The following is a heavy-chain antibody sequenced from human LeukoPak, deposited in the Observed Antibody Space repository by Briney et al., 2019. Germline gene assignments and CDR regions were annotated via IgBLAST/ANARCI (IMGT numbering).Heavy chain of an antibody. CDR3: ARGLPETRIQLWLKGRWFDP. CDR2: MNPNSGNT. CDR1: GYTFTSYG. J-gene: IGHJ5*02. D-gene: IGHD5-18*01. Sequence: ASVKVSCKASGYTFTSYGISWVRQAPGQGLEWMGWMNPNSGNTGYAQKFQGRVTMTRNTSISTAYMELSSLRSEDTAVYYCARGLPETRIQLWLKGRWFDPWGQGTLVTVSS. V-gene: IGHV1-8*02.